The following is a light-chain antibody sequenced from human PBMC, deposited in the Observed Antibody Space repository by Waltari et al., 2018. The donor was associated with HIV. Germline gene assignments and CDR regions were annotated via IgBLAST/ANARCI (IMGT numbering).Light chain of an antibody. CDR3: SSYSSSDTHVV. CDR1: SSDVGGYNY. Sequence: QSALTQPASVSGSPGQSITIPCTGTSSDVGGYNYVPWYQQHPGKAPKFMIYEVRNRPSGVSNRFSGSKSGNTASLTISGLQAEDEAYYYCSSYSSSDTHVVFGGGTKLTVL. V-gene: IGLV2-14*01. CDR2: EVR. J-gene: IGLJ2*01.